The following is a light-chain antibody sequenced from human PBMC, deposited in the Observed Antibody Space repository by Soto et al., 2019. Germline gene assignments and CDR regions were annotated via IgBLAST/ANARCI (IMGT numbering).Light chain of an antibody. CDR2: GAS. V-gene: IGKV3D-15*01. J-gene: IGKJ4*01. Sequence: EVVLTQSPGTLSLSPGERATLSCRASQSVAANYLAWYQQKRGQAPRLLIYGASSRATGIPDRLSGSRSGPEFTLTIKSLQSEDFAIYYCKPYNNWPLTFGGGTKVDNK. CDR1: QSVAANY. CDR3: KPYNNWPLT.